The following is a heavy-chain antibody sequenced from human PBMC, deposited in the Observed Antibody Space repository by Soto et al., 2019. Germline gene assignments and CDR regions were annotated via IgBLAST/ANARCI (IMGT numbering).Heavy chain of an antibody. J-gene: IGHJ4*02. CDR3: ALSWYGGNSFDY. D-gene: IGHD2-15*01. Sequence: GSLRLSCAASGFTFSDYYMSWIRQAPGKGLEWVSYISSSGSTIYYADSVKGRFTISRDNAKNSLYLQMNSLRAEDTAVYYCALSWYGGNSFDYWGQGTLVTVSS. V-gene: IGHV3-11*01. CDR2: ISSSGSTI. CDR1: GFTFSDYY.